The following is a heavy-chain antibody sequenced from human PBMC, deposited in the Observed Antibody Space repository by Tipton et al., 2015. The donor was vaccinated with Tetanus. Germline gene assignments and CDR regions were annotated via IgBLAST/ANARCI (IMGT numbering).Heavy chain of an antibody. CDR1: GGSISSSSYY. V-gene: IGHV4-39*02. J-gene: IGHJ4*02. CDR3: AREGEFSGYFDY. CDR2: IYYSGST. Sequence: TLSLACTVSGGSISSSSYYWGWIRQPPGKGLEWIGSIYYSGSTYYNPSLKSRVTISRDNAKNSLYLQMNSLRAEDTAVYYCAREGEFSGYFDYWGQGTLVTVSS. D-gene: IGHD3-16*01.